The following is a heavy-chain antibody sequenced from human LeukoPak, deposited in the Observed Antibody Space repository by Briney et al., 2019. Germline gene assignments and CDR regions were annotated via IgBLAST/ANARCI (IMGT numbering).Heavy chain of an antibody. Sequence: SETLSLTCTVSGGSISSLTYYWGWIRQPPGKGLEWIASIYYSGTTYYSPSLKSRVAISVNRSNNQFSLRLSAVTAADTAVYFCTGYSAGWSSGGGYWGQGTVVTVSS. D-gene: IGHD6-19*01. J-gene: IGHJ4*02. CDR1: GGSISSLTYY. CDR2: IYYSGTT. CDR3: TGYSAGWSSGGGY. V-gene: IGHV4-39*01.